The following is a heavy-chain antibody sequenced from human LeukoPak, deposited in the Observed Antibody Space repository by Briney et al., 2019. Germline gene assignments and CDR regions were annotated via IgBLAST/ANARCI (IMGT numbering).Heavy chain of an antibody. CDR3: ARYRLGWFDP. CDR1: GGSISSSDYF. Sequence: SETLSLTCTASGGSISSSDYFWSWIRQPAGKGLEWIGRINSRGSTNYNPSLKSRVTLSVNTSKNQFSLKLTSVTVADTAVYYCARYRLGWFDPWGQGTLVTVSS. CDR2: INSRGST. V-gene: IGHV4-61*02. D-gene: IGHD6-25*01. J-gene: IGHJ5*02.